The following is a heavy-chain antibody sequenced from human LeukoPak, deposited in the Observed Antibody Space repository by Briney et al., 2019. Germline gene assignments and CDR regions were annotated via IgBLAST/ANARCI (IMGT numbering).Heavy chain of an antibody. Sequence: ASVKVSCKASGYTFTSYGISWVRQAPGQGLEWTGWISAYNGNTNYAQKLQGRVTMTTDTSTSTAYMELRSLRSDDTAVYYCARVYPIYYYDSSGPPGDYWGQGTLVTVSS. CDR2: ISAYNGNT. V-gene: IGHV1-18*01. J-gene: IGHJ4*02. D-gene: IGHD3-22*01. CDR1: GYTFTSYG. CDR3: ARVYPIYYYDSSGPPGDY.